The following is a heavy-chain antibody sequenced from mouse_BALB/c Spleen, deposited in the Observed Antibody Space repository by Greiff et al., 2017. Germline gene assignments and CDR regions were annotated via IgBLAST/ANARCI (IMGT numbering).Heavy chain of an antibody. Sequence: EVQLVESGGDLVKPGGSLKLSCAASGFTFSSYGMSWVRQTPDKRLEWVATISSGGSYTYYPDIVKGRFTISRDNAKNTLYLQMSSLKSEDTAMYYCARRGDYGDYYAMDYWGQGTSVTGSS. CDR2: ISSGGSYT. V-gene: IGHV5-6*01. J-gene: IGHJ4*01. CDR3: ARRGDYGDYYAMDY. CDR1: GFTFSSYG. D-gene: IGHD2-4*01.